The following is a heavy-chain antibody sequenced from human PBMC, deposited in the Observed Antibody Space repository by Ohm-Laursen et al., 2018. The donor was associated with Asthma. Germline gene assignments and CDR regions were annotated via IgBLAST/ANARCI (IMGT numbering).Heavy chain of an antibody. V-gene: IGHV1-69*01. J-gene: IGHJ4*02. Sequence: SLAKVSCKASGGTFSSYAISWVRQAPGQGLEWMGGIIPIFGTANYAQKFQGRVTITADESTSTAYMELSSLRSEDTAVYYCAREDSSGYYEDYWGQGTLVTVSS. CDR2: IIPIFGTA. CDR1: GGTFSSYA. D-gene: IGHD3-22*01. CDR3: AREDSSGYYEDY.